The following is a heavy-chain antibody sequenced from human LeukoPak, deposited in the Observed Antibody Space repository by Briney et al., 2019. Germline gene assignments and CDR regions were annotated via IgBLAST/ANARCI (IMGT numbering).Heavy chain of an antibody. CDR1: GRSFSGYY. D-gene: IGHD2-15*01. J-gene: IGHJ5*02. CDR3: ARAPVVAATLSGDWFDP. Sequence: SETLSLTCAVYGRSFSGYYWSWIRQPPGKGLEWIGEINHSGSTNYNPSLKSRVTISVDTSKNQFSLKLSSVTAADTAVYYCARAPVVAATLSGDWFDPWGQGTLVTVSS. V-gene: IGHV4-34*01. CDR2: INHSGST.